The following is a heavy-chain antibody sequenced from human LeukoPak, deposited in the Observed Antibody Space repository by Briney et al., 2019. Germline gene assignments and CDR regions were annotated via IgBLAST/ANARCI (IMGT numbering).Heavy chain of an antibody. CDR1: GGXFSGYY. Sequence: SETLSLTCAVYGGXFSGYYWSWIRQPPGKGLEWIGEINHSGSPNYNPSLKSRVTISVDTSKNQFSLKLSSVTAADTAVYYCARALEPPLYYVMDVWGQGTTVTVSS. CDR3: ARALEPPLYYVMDV. J-gene: IGHJ6*02. V-gene: IGHV4-34*01. D-gene: IGHD1-1*01. CDR2: INHSGSP.